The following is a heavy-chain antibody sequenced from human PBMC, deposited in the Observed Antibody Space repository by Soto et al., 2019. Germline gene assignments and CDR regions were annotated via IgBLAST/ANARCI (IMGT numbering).Heavy chain of an antibody. J-gene: IGHJ4*02. CDR1: GGSISSGGYY. Sequence: PSETLSLTCTVSGGSISSGGYYWSWIRQHPGKGLEWIGYIYYSGSTYYNPSLKSRVTISVDTSKNQFSLKLSSVTAADTAVYYCARVSYRWQLVDYWGQGTLVTVSS. CDR2: IYYSGST. D-gene: IGHD3-16*02. CDR3: ARVSYRWQLVDY. V-gene: IGHV4-31*03.